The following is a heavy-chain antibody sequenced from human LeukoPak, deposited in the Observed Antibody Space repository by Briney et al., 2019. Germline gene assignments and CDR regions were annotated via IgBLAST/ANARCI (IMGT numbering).Heavy chain of an antibody. CDR2: IYYSGST. V-gene: IGHV4-59*01. J-gene: IGHJ3*02. CDR1: GGSISTFY. CDR3: ARGGTAVIAPYAFDI. Sequence: SETLSLTCTVSGGSISTFYWSWIRQPPGKGLEWIGYIYYSGSTNCNPSVKSRVAMSVDTSKKQFSLKLSSLTAADTAVYYCARGGTAVIAPYAFDIWGQGTMVTVSS. D-gene: IGHD4-23*01.